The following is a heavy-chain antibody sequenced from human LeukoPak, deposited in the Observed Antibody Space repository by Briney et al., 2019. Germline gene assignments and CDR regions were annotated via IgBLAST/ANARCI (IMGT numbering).Heavy chain of an antibody. D-gene: IGHD3-10*01. CDR1: GFTFSSNA. Sequence: GGSLRLSCAASGFTFSSNAMSWVRQAPGKGLEWVSTINDGGSSPYYADSVKGRFTISRDNSKNTVYLQMNSLRAEDTATYYCLNYYGSGSYGLYWGQGTLVTVSS. J-gene: IGHJ4*02. CDR3: LNYYGSGSYGLY. CDR2: INDGGSSP. V-gene: IGHV3-23*01.